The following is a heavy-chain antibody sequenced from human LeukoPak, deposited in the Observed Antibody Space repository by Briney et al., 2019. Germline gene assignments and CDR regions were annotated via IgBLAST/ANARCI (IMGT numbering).Heavy chain of an antibody. CDR2: IRGKAYGGTT. Sequence: GGSLRLSCTASGFTFGDYAMSWFRQAPGKGLEWVGFIRGKAYGGTTEYAASVKGRFTISRDDSKSIAYLQMNSLKTEDTAVYYCTSSTIFGVVRDFDYWGQGTLVTVSS. CDR3: TSSTIFGVVRDFDY. D-gene: IGHD3-3*01. CDR1: GFTFGDYA. J-gene: IGHJ4*02. V-gene: IGHV3-49*03.